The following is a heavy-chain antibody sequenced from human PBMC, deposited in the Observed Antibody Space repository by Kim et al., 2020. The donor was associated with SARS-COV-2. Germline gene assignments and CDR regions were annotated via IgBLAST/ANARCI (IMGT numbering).Heavy chain of an antibody. V-gene: IGHV3-23*01. J-gene: IGHJ4*02. CDR1: GFTFGDSA. CDR3: ARSSVSQYCSGGTCYLFDF. Sequence: GGSLRLSCTASGFTFGDSAMSWVRQAPGKGLEWVASISATGEFTYYADSVGGHFTISRDNSKNTLHLQMDRLRAEDSAVYYCARSSVSQYCSGGTCYLFDFWGQGALVTVSA. CDR2: ISATGEFT. D-gene: IGHD2-15*01.